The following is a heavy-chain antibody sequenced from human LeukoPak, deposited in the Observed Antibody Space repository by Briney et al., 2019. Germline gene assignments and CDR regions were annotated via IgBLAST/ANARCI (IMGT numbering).Heavy chain of an antibody. CDR2: IYYSGST. J-gene: IGHJ5*02. D-gene: IGHD3-10*01. CDR1: GGSFSGYY. V-gene: IGHV4-59*12. CDR3: ARARERMGVRGVINWFDP. Sequence: SETLSLTCAVYGGSFSGYYWSWIRQPPGKGLEWIGFIYYSGSTYYNPSLKSRFTISLDTSKNQFSLKLSSVTAADTAVYYCARARERMGVRGVINWFDPWGQGTLVTVSS.